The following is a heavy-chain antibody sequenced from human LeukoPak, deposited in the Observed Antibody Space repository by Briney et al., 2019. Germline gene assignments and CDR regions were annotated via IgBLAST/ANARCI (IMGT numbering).Heavy chain of an antibody. CDR1: GFTFSSYS. CDR3: ARGFTMVRGIPDWFDP. J-gene: IGHJ5*02. V-gene: IGHV3-21*01. Sequence: PGGSPRLSCAASGFTFSSYSMNWVRQAPGKGLEWVSSISSSSSYIYYADSVKGRFTISRDNAKNSLYLQMNSLRAEDTAVYYCARGFTMVRGIPDWFDPWGQGTLVTVSS. D-gene: IGHD3-10*01. CDR2: ISSSSSYI.